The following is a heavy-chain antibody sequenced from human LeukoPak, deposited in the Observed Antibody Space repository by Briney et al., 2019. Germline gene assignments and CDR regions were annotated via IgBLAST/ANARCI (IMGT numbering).Heavy chain of an antibody. Sequence: SETLSLTCAVYGGSFSGYYWSWIRQPPGKGLEWIGEINHSGGTNYNPSLKSRVTISVDTSKNQFSLKLSSVTAADTAVYYCASEGKQQLEYYFDYWGQGTLVTVSS. CDR2: INHSGGT. J-gene: IGHJ4*02. CDR3: ASEGKQQLEYYFDY. V-gene: IGHV4-34*01. D-gene: IGHD6-13*01. CDR1: GGSFSGYY.